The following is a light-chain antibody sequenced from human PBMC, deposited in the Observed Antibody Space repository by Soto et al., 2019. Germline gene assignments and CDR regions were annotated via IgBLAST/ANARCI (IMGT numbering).Light chain of an antibody. CDR2: SNN. J-gene: IGLJ2*01. V-gene: IGLV1-44*01. Sequence: QSVLTQPPSASGTPGQRVTISCSGSSSNIGSNTVNWYQQLPGTAPKLLIYSNNQRPSGVPDRFSGSKSGTSASLAISGLQSEDEADYYCAAWADSLNGVVFGGGTQLTV. CDR3: AAWADSLNGVV. CDR1: SSNIGSNT.